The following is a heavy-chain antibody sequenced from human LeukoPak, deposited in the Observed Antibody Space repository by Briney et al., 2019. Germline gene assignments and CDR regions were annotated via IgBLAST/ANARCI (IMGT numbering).Heavy chain of an antibody. CDR2: MYYNGRI. D-gene: IGHD3-3*01. Sequence: PSETLSLTCTVSGGSVSRGSYYWGWVRQPPGKGLDWIGSMYYNGRIYYNPSLGSRVAISGDASRNQFSLRLTSVTAADSAVYYCARWNYDFYHMDVWGLGTTVTVSS. CDR1: GGSVSRGSYY. CDR3: ARWNYDFYHMDV. J-gene: IGHJ6*03. V-gene: IGHV4-39*07.